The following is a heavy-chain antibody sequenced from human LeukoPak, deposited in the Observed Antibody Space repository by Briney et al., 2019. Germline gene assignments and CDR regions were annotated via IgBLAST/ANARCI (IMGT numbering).Heavy chain of an antibody. D-gene: IGHD3-10*01. Sequence: PGGSLRLSCAASGFTFSSYSMNWVRQAPGKGLEWVSSISSSSSYIYYADSVKGRFTISRDNSKNTLYLQMNSLRAEDTAVYYCAKSDYGSGSKDFDYWGQGTLVTVSS. CDR3: AKSDYGSGSKDFDY. CDR2: ISSSSSYI. V-gene: IGHV3-21*01. CDR1: GFTFSSYS. J-gene: IGHJ4*02.